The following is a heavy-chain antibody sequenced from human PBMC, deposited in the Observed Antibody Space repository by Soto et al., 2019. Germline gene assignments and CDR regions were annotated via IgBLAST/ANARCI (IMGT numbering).Heavy chain of an antibody. CDR1: GYTFISYY. J-gene: IGHJ5*02. D-gene: IGHD1-26*01. CDR2: INPSGGIT. CDR3: ARGFGYSWFDP. V-gene: IGHV1-46*01. Sequence: ASVKVSCKASGYTFISYYLHWMRQAPGQGLEWMGLINPSGGITRYAQKFQGRVTATSDTSTSTVYMELSSLTSEDTAVYYCARGFGYSWFDPWGQGSLVTVSS.